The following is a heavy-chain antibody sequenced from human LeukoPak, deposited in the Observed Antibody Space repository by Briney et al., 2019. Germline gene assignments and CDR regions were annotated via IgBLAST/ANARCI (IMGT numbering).Heavy chain of an antibody. V-gene: IGHV4-39*01. D-gene: IGHD6-19*01. CDR3: ARSSSGWPSDYYFDY. CDR1: GGSISSSSYY. J-gene: IGHJ4*02. CDR2: IYYSGST. Sequence: SETLSLTCTVSGGSISSSSYYWGLIRQPPGKGLGWIGSIYYSGSTYYNPSLKSRVIISVDTSKKQFSLKLSSVTAADTAVYYCARSSSGWPSDYYFDYWGQGTLVTVSS.